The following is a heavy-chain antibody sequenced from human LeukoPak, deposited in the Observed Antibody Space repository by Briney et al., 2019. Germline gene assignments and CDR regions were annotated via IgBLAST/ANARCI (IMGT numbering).Heavy chain of an antibody. D-gene: IGHD3-3*01. Sequence: SETLSLTCTVSGGSISSYYWSWIRQPAGKGLEWIGRIYTSGSTNYNPSLKSRVTMSVDTSKNQFSLKLSSVTAADTAVYYCARSGLYYDFWSGYRGDAFDIWGQGTMVTVSS. CDR1: GGSISSYY. V-gene: IGHV4-4*07. CDR3: ARSGLYYDFWSGYRGDAFDI. CDR2: IYTSGST. J-gene: IGHJ3*02.